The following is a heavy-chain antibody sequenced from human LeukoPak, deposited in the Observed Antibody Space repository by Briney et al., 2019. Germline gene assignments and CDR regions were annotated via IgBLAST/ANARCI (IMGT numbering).Heavy chain of an antibody. V-gene: IGHV1-46*01. Sequence: ASVKVSCKASGYTFTSYYMHWVRQARGQGLEWMGIINPSGGSTSYAQKFQGRVTMTRDMSTSTAYMELKSLRSDDTAVYYCARGLPSYDMGLDYWGQGTLVTVSS. D-gene: IGHD3-9*01. J-gene: IGHJ4*02. CDR1: GYTFTSYY. CDR2: INPSGGST. CDR3: ARGLPSYDMGLDY.